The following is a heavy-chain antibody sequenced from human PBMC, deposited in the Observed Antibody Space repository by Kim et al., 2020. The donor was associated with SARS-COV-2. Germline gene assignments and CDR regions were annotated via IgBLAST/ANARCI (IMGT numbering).Heavy chain of an antibody. V-gene: IGHV3-30-3*01. CDR2: ISYDGSNK. J-gene: IGHJ4*02. D-gene: IGHD2-2*01. CDR3: ARDVEDIVVVPAAKGPFDY. CDR1: GFTFSSYA. Sequence: GGSLRLSCAASGFTFSSYAMHWVRQAPGKGLEWVAVISYDGSNKYYADSVKGRFTISRDNSKNTLYLQMNSLRAEDTAVYYCARDVEDIVVVPAAKGPFDYWGQGTLVTVSS.